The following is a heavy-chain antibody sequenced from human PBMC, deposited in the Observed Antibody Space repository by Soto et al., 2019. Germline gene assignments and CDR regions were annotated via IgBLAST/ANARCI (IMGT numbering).Heavy chain of an antibody. CDR2: IYTSGST. Sequence: PSETLSLTCTVSGGSISGYYWSWIRQPAGKGLEWIGRIYTSGSTNYNPSLKSRVTMSVDTSKNQFSLKLSSVTAADTAVYYCARDRVLECSSNWFDPWGQGTWCTAS. CDR3: ARDRVLECSSNWFDP. J-gene: IGHJ5*02. D-gene: IGHD3-3*01. V-gene: IGHV4-4*07. CDR1: GGSISGYY.